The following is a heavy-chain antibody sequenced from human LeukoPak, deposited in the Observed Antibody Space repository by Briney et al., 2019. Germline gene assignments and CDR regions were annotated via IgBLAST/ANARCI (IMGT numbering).Heavy chain of an antibody. CDR2: IFYSGTT. CDR1: GGSLSNYF. Sequence: SETLSLTCTVSGGSLSNYFWSWIRQLPGRGLEWIGYIFYSGTTNYNPSLKSRVTISVDTSKNQFSLKLSSVTAADTAVYYCAREVTGGDWFDPWGQGTLVTVSS. CDR3: AREVTGGDWFDP. V-gene: IGHV4-59*01. J-gene: IGHJ5*02. D-gene: IGHD3-10*01.